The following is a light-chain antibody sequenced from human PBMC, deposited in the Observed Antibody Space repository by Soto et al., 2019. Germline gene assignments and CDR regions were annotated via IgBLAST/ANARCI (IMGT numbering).Light chain of an antibody. V-gene: IGKV1-39*01. CDR3: QQSYFIPRT. J-gene: IGKJ1*01. CDR2: AAS. Sequence: DIQMTQSPSSLSASVGDRVTITCRAAQSISRYLNWYQHKPGKAPKLLIYAASTLQSGVPSRFSGSGSGTDFTLTISSLQPDDFATYHCQQSYFIPRTFGQGTKVDI. CDR1: QSISRY.